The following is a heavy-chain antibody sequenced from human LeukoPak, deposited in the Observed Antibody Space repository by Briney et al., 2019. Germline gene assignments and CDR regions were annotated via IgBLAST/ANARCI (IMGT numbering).Heavy chain of an antibody. D-gene: IGHD4-17*01. CDR1: GGTFSSYA. CDR3: ARDRPSTTDGY. J-gene: IGHJ4*02. CDR2: IIPILGIA. Sequence: ASVKVSCKASGGTFSSYAISWVRQAPGQGLEWMGRIIPILGIANYAQKFQGRVMITADKSTSTAYMELSSLRSEDTAVYYCARDRPSTTDGYWGQGTLVTVSS. V-gene: IGHV1-69*04.